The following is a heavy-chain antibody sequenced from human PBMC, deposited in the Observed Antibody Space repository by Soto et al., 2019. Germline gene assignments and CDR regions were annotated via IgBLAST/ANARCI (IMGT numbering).Heavy chain of an antibody. J-gene: IGHJ3*02. D-gene: IGHD3-10*01. CDR1: GFTFSSYS. CDR3: ARDGNSFGGANPGAFDI. V-gene: IGHV3-21*01. CDR2: ISSSSSCI. Sequence: EVQLVESGGGLVKPGGSLRLSCAASGFTFSSYSMNWVRQAPGKGLEWVSSISSSSSCIYYADSVKGRVTISRDNAKNSLYMQMNSLRAEDTAVYYCARDGNSFGGANPGAFDIWGQGTMVNVSS.